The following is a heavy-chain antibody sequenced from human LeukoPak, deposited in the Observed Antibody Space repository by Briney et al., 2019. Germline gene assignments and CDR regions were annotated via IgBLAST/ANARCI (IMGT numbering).Heavy chain of an antibody. CDR1: GFSFTSYW. Sequence: GESLKISCKGSGFSFTSYWIGWVRQMPGKGLEWMGIIYPGDSDTRYSPSFQGQVTISADKSISTAYLQWSSLKASDTAMYYCARQGTDISDAFDIWGQGTMVTVSS. CDR3: ARQGTDISDAFDI. D-gene: IGHD2-15*01. V-gene: IGHV5-51*01. CDR2: IYPGDSDT. J-gene: IGHJ3*02.